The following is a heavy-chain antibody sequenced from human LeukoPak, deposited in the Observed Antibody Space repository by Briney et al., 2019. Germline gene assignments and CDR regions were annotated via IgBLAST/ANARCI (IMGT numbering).Heavy chain of an antibody. D-gene: IGHD1-26*01. J-gene: IGHJ6*03. Sequence: GGSLRLSCAASGFTFSSYGMSWVRQAPGKGLEWVSSITSSSTYTFYADSVKGRFTISRDNARNSLYLQMNSLRAEDTAVYYCARDPYSGTYGDTYYYYMDVWGKGTTVTISS. CDR1: GFTFSSYG. CDR2: ITSSSTYT. V-gene: IGHV3-21*01. CDR3: ARDPYSGTYGDTYYYYMDV.